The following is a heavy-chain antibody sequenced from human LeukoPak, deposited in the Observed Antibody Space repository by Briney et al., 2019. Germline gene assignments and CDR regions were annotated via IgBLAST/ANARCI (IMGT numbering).Heavy chain of an antibody. CDR3: ARGQGNYFDY. D-gene: IGHD3-10*01. CDR2: TYYRYKWYN. V-gene: IGHV6-1*01. CDR1: GDSVSSNSAA. Sequence: HSQTLSLTCAISGDSVSSNSAAWNWIRQSPPRGLEWLGRTYYRYKWYNDYAESVKSRITINPDTSKNQFFLQLNSVTPEDTAVYFCARGQGNYFDYWGQGTLVTVSS. J-gene: IGHJ4*02.